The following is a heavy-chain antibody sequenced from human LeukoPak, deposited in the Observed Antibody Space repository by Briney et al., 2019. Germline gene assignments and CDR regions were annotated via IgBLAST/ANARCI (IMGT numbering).Heavy chain of an antibody. V-gene: IGHV4-34*01. Sequence: TSETLSLTCAVYGGSFSGYYWSWIRQPPGKGLEWIGEINHSGSTNYNPSLKSRVTISVDASKNQFSLKLSSVTAADTAVYYCARELYSSGYHDAFDIWGQGTMVTVSS. J-gene: IGHJ3*02. CDR3: ARELYSSGYHDAFDI. CDR2: INHSGST. CDR1: GGSFSGYY. D-gene: IGHD3-22*01.